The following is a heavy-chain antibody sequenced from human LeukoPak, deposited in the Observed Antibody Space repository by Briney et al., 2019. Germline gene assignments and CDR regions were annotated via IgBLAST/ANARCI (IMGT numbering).Heavy chain of an antibody. D-gene: IGHD3-3*01. Sequence: PGGSLRLSCAASRFTFSDYYMSWIRQAPGKGLEWVSYISSSGSTIYYADSVKGRFTISRDNAKNSLYLQMNSLRAEDTAVYYCARGFYDFWSGAMAFDIWGQGTMVTVSS. CDR3: ARGFYDFWSGAMAFDI. CDR1: RFTFSDYY. J-gene: IGHJ3*02. CDR2: ISSSGSTI. V-gene: IGHV3-11*01.